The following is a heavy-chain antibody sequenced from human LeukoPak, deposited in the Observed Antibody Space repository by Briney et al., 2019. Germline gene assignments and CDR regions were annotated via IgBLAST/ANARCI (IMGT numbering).Heavy chain of an antibody. CDR1: GASISSDSW. J-gene: IGHJ4*02. CDR3: ARGGYKDF. V-gene: IGHV4-4*02. Sequence: SGTPSLTCAVSGASISSDSWWNWVRPPPGKGLEWIAEIHHSGVTNYNPSLKSRVTISIDKSENQFSLKLNSVTAADTAVYYCARGGYKDFWGQGTLVTVSS. D-gene: IGHD3-10*01. CDR2: IHHSGVT.